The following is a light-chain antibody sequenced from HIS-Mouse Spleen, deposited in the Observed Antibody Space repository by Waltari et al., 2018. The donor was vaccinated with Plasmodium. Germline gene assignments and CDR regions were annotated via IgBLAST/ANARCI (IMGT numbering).Light chain of an antibody. V-gene: IGLV2-23*01. Sequence: QSALTQPASVSWSPGQSLTISCTGTSSQVGSYKLVSWYQQHPGKAPKLMIYEGSKRPSGVSNRFSGSKSGNTASLTISGLQAEDEADYYCCSYAGSSTYVFGTGTKVTVL. J-gene: IGLJ1*01. CDR3: CSYAGSSTYV. CDR2: EGS. CDR1: SSQVGSYKL.